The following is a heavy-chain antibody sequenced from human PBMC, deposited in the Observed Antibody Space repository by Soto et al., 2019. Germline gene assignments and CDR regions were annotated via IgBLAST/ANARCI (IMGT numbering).Heavy chain of an antibody. CDR1: GGTFSSYA. D-gene: IGHD3-22*01. J-gene: IGHJ4*02. Sequence: SVKVSCKASGGTFSSYAISWVRQAPGQGLEWMGGIIPIFGTANYAQKFQGRVTITADESTSTACMELSSLRSEDTALYYCARDRMPSAYYYDSSGPLDYWGQGTLVTVSS. CDR3: ARDRMPSAYYYDSSGPLDY. CDR2: IIPIFGTA. V-gene: IGHV1-69*13.